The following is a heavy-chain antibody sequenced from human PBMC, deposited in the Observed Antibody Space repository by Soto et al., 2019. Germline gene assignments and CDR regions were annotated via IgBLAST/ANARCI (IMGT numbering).Heavy chain of an antibody. Sequence: PGGSLRLSCVPSGFSVDEYAMHWVRQAPGKGLEWVSTISWKSGSVAYANSVKGRFTISRDAAKNSLYLLMNSLRPEDTAFYYCARAGLIAAAPDFWGQGTLVTVSS. CDR2: ISWKSGSV. CDR3: ARAGLIAAAPDF. D-gene: IGHD6-25*01. V-gene: IGHV3-9*01. J-gene: IGHJ4*02. CDR1: GFSVDEYA.